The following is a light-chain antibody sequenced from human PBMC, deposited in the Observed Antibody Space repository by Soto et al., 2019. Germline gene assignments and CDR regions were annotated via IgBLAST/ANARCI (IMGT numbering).Light chain of an antibody. CDR2: EVN. CDR3: CSYARSTTVV. CDR1: SSDVGSYNL. Sequence: QSALTQPASVSGSPGQSITISCTGTSSDVGSYNLVSWYQQLPGKAPTVMIFEVNQRPSGVSSRFSGSKSGNTASLTISGLQAEDEGDYYCCSYARSTTVVFGGGTKLTVL. V-gene: IGLV2-23*02. J-gene: IGLJ3*02.